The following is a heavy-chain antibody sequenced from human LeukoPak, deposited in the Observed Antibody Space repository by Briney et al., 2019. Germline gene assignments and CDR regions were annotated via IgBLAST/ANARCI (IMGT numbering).Heavy chain of an antibody. V-gene: IGHV3-66*02. CDR1: GFTVSSNY. CDR2: IYSSGST. Sequence: GGSLRLSCAASGFTVSSNYMSWVRQAPGKGLEWVSVIYSSGSTYYADSVKGRFTISRDNSKNTLYLQMNSLRAEDTAVYYCAMGVVPAAFDYWGQGTLVTVSS. D-gene: IGHD2-2*01. CDR3: AMGVVPAAFDY. J-gene: IGHJ4*02.